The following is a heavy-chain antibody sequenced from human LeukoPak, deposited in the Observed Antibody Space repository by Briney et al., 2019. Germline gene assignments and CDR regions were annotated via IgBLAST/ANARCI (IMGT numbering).Heavy chain of an antibody. CDR3: ARRSARSAVVAASPYFDY. D-gene: IGHD2-15*01. V-gene: IGHV4-38-2*01. Sequence: SETLSLTCAVSGYSISSGCYWGWIRQPPGKGLEWIGSIYHSGSTYYNPSLKSRVTISVDTSKNQFSLKLSSVTAADTAVYYCARRSARSAVVAASPYFDYWGQGTLVTVSS. J-gene: IGHJ4*02. CDR1: GYSISSGCY. CDR2: IYHSGST.